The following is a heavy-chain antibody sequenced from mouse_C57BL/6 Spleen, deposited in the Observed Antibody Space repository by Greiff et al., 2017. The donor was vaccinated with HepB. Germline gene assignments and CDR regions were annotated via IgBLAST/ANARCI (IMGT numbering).Heavy chain of an antibody. CDR1: GYTFTSYW. Sequence: VQLQQPGAELVKPGASVKLSCKASGYTFTSYWMHWVKQRPGQGLEWIGMIHPNSGSTNYNEKFKSKATLTVDKSSSTAYMQLSSLTSEDSAVYYCARSTYYYGSSYDYYAMDYWGQGTSVTVSS. V-gene: IGHV1-64*01. D-gene: IGHD1-1*01. CDR2: IHPNSGST. CDR3: ARSTYYYGSSYDYYAMDY. J-gene: IGHJ4*01.